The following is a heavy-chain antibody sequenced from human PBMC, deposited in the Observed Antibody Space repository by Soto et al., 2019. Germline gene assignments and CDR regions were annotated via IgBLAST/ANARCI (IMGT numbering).Heavy chain of an antibody. CDR1: GFNFSDHY. J-gene: IGHJ5*02. CDR3: AREGEYWFDP. CDR2: ISSSGTTK. D-gene: IGHD3-16*01. V-gene: IGHV3-11*01. Sequence: LRLFCVASGFNFSDHYMTWIRQAPGKGLEWVSSISSSGTTKEYADSVKGRFTISRDNAKNSLSLQMNSLRAEDTAVYYCAREGEYWFDPWGQGTLVTVSS.